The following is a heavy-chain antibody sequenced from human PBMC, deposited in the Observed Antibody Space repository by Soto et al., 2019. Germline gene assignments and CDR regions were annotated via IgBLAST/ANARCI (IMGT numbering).Heavy chain of an antibody. CDR2: IYYSGST. CDR1: GGSISSDDYY. Sequence: SETLSLTCTVSGGSISSDDYYWSWIRQPPGKRLEWIGYIYYSGSTNYNPSLKSRVTISVDTSKNQFSLKLSSVTAADTAVYYCARGFSTVTSYYYYYGMDVWGQGTTVTVSS. D-gene: IGHD4-17*01. V-gene: IGHV4-61*08. CDR3: ARGFSTVTSYYYYYGMDV. J-gene: IGHJ6*02.